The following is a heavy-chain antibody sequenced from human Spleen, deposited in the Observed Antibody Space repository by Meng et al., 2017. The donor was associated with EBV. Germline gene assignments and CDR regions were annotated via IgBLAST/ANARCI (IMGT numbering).Heavy chain of an antibody. CDR2: VHYTGST. CDR3: ARPFPSWQSPRLDPFGA. V-gene: IGHV4-39*01. CDR1: GDSISSFYY. Sequence: LQLGESGPGQVKPSETLSLPCTVSGDSISSFYYWGWIRQPPGRGLEWIGSVHYTGSTYYSPSLKSRVTVSVDTSKNQFSLRLTSVTAADTAVYYCARPFPSWQSPRLDPFGAWGQGTLVTVSS. J-gene: IGHJ5*02. D-gene: IGHD6-19*01.